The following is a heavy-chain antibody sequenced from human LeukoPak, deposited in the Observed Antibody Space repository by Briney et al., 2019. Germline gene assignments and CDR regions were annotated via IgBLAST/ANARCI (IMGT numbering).Heavy chain of an antibody. J-gene: IGHJ4*02. CDR1: GYTFTGYY. Sequence: ASVKVSCXASGYTFTGYYMHWVRQAPGQGLEWMRRINPNSGGTNYAQKFQGRVTMTRDTSISTAYMELSRLRSDDTAVYYCARSYYYDSSEVDYWGQGTLVTVSS. CDR2: INPNSGGT. CDR3: ARSYYYDSSEVDY. D-gene: IGHD3-22*01. V-gene: IGHV1-2*06.